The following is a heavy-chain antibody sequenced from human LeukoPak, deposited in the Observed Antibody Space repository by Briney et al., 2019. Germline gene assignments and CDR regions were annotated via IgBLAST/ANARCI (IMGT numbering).Heavy chain of an antibody. CDR1: GFTFSNYI. D-gene: IGHD3-10*01. Sequence: GGSLRLSCAASGFTFSNYIINWVRQTPGKGLEWVSSISGSSSYINYADSVKGRFTISRDNAKNSLYLQMNSLRAEDTAVYYCARGGAMVRGVSPLDYWGQGTLVTVSS. CDR2: ISGSSSYI. CDR3: ARGGAMVRGVSPLDY. J-gene: IGHJ4*02. V-gene: IGHV3-21*01.